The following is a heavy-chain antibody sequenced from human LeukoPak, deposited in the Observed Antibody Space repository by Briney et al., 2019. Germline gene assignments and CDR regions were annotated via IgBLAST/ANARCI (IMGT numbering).Heavy chain of an antibody. CDR3: ARDHYDILTGYFEPYFDY. D-gene: IGHD3-9*01. CDR2: IWYDGSNK. CDR1: GFTFSSYG. Sequence: GGSLRLSCAASGFTFSSYGMHWVRQAPGKGLEWVAVIWYDGSNKYYADSVKGRFTISRDNSKNTLYLQMNSLRAEDTAVYYCARDHYDILTGYFEPYFDYWGQGTLVTVSS. V-gene: IGHV3-33*01. J-gene: IGHJ4*02.